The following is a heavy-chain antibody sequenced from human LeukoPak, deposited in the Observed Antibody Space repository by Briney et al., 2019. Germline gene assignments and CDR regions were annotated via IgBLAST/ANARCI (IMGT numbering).Heavy chain of an antibody. CDR3: ARDRDTAMIGEDY. D-gene: IGHD5-18*01. J-gene: IGHJ4*02. V-gene: IGHV3-30-3*01. CDR2: ISFDGSNK. Sequence: GGSLRLSCAASGFTFSSYAMHWVRQAPGKGLEWVAVISFDGSNKYYADSVKGRFTISRDNSKNTLYLQMNSLRAEDTAVYYCARDRDTAMIGEDYWGQGTLVTVSS. CDR1: GFTFSSYA.